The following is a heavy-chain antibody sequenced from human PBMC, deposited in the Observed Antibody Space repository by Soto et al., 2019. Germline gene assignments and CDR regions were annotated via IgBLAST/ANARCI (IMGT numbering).Heavy chain of an antibody. V-gene: IGHV3-11*01. J-gene: IGHJ4*02. CDR2: ISKSGSTI. CDR1: GFTFSDFY. Sequence: SLRLSCTASGFTFSDFYMTWIRQAPGKVLEWVSYISKSGSTIYYADSVTGRFSISRDNAKNSLYLQMNSLRAEDTAVYYCARANYDILTGYSDYWGQGALVTVSS. D-gene: IGHD3-9*01. CDR3: ARANYDILTGYSDY.